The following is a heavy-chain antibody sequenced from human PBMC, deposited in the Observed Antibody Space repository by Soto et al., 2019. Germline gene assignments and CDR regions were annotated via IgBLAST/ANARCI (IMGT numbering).Heavy chain of an antibody. V-gene: IGHV1-3*01. CDR2: INAGNGNT. D-gene: IGHD5-12*01. CDR1: GYTFTSYA. J-gene: IGHJ4*02. CDR3: ARTITPRSWGDY. Sequence: GASVKVSCKSSGYTFTSYAMHCVRQAPGQRLEWMGWINAGNGNTKYSQKFQGRVTITRDTSASTAYMELSSLRSEDTAVYYCARTITPRSWGDYWGQGTLVTVSS.